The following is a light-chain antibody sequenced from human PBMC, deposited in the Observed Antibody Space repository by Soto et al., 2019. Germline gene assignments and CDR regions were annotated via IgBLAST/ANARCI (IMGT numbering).Light chain of an antibody. V-gene: IGKV3-20*01. CDR3: QQYGSSHPGIT. CDR2: GAS. Sequence: EIVLTQSPGTLSLSPGERATLSCRDSQSVSSSYLAWYQQKPGQAPRLLIYGASSRATGIPDRFSGSGSGTDFTLTISRLEPEDFALYYCQQYGSSHPGITFGPGTKVDIK. CDR1: QSVSSSY. J-gene: IGKJ3*01.